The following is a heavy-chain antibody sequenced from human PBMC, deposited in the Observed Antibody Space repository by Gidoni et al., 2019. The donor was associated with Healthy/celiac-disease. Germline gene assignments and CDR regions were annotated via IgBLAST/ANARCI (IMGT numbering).Heavy chain of an antibody. V-gene: IGHV4-31*03. D-gene: IGHD5-18*01. CDR2: IYHSGST. J-gene: IGHJ5*02. CDR3: ARDGYSYGNNWFDP. Sequence: QVQLQESGPGLVKPSQTLSLTCTVAGGSISSGGYYWSWIRQHPGKGLEWIGYIYHSGSTYYNPSLKSRVTISVDTSKNQFSLKLSSVTAADTAVYYCARDGYSYGNNWFDPWGQGTLVTVSS. CDR1: GGSISSGGYY.